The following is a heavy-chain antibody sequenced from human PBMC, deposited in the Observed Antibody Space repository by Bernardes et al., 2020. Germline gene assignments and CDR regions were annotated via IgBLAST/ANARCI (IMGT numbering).Heavy chain of an antibody. CDR1: GFSLTTTSMC. CDR2: IDWDDDK. Sequence: SGPTLVKPTQTLTLTCTFSGFSLTTTSMCVTWIRQPPGKALEWLARIDWDDDKYYNASLKTRLTISKDTSKNQVVLTMTDMDPVDTATYHCARVYGDYAIDYWGQGILVTVSS. D-gene: IGHD4-17*01. V-gene: IGHV2-70*11. CDR3: ARVYGDYAIDY. J-gene: IGHJ4*02.